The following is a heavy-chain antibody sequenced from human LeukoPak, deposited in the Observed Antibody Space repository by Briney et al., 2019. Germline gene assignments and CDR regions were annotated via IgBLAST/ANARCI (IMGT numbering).Heavy chain of an antibody. D-gene: IGHD2-15*01. CDR3: ARIGYCSGGSCYYESAFDI. CDR1: GGSFSGYY. CDR2: INHSGST. J-gene: IGHJ3*02. V-gene: IGHV4-34*01. Sequence: SETLSLTCAVYGGSFSGYYWSWIRQPPGKGLEWIGEINHSGSTNYNPSLKSRVTISVDTSKNQFSLKLSSVTAADTAVYYCARIGYCSGGSCYYESAFDIWGQGTMVTVSS.